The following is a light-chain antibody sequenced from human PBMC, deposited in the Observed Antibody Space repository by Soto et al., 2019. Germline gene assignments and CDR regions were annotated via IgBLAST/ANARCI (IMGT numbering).Light chain of an antibody. CDR2: GAS. CDR1: QSVGSN. CDR3: QKYTNWPYT. V-gene: IGKV3-15*01. Sequence: EIVMTQSPATLSVSPGERASLSCRASQSVGSNLAWYQQTAGQAPRLLIYGASTRATGIPARFSGSGSGTEFTLTISSLQFEDFEVYSYQKYTNWPYTFGQGTKLEIK. J-gene: IGKJ2*01.